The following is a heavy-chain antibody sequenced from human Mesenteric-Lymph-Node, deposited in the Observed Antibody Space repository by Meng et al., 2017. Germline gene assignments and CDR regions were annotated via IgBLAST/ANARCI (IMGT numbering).Heavy chain of an antibody. Sequence: GESLKISCAASGFTFSTYSMHWVRQAPGKGLEWVALISYDGGNTYYADSVKGRFTVSRDNSKNTLYLQMNSLKTEDTAVYYCTTGPKNYGGNADYFDYWGQGTLVTVSS. D-gene: IGHD4-23*01. V-gene: IGHV3-30*04. CDR3: TTGPKNYGGNADYFDY. CDR2: ISYDGGNT. CDR1: GFTFSTYS. J-gene: IGHJ4*02.